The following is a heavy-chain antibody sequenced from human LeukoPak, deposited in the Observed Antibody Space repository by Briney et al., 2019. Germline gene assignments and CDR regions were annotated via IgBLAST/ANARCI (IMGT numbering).Heavy chain of an antibody. CDR2: IWYDGSNK. Sequence: PGRSLRLSCAASGFTFSSYGMHWVRQAPGKGLEWVAVIWYDGSNKYYADSVKGRFTISRDNSKNTLYLQMNSLRAEDTAVYYCARDNHRTGGYPRYWGQGTLVTVSS. D-gene: IGHD5-12*01. CDR1: GFTFSSYG. V-gene: IGHV3-33*08. J-gene: IGHJ4*02. CDR3: ARDNHRTGGYPRY.